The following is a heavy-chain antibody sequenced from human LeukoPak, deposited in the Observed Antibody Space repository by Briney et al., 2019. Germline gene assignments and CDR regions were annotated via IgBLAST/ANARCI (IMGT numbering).Heavy chain of an antibody. V-gene: IGHV1-18*01. CDR2: ISAYNGNT. Sequence: EASVKVSCKASGYTFTSYGISWVRQAPGQGLEWMGWISAYNGNTNYAQKLQGRVTMTRDMSTSTVYMELSSLRSEDTAVYYCALRARGYSGYDHFDYWGQGTLVTVSS. CDR3: ALRARGYSGYDHFDY. D-gene: IGHD5-12*01. CDR1: GYTFTSYG. J-gene: IGHJ4*02.